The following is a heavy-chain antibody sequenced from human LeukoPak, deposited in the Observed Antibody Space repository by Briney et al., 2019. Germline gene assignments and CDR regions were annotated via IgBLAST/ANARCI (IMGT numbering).Heavy chain of an antibody. CDR2: ISSSSSYI. V-gene: IGHV3-21*01. D-gene: IGHD2-2*01. CDR3: ATIVVVPAAILNAFDI. J-gene: IGHJ3*02. CDR1: GFTFSSYS. Sequence: GGCLRLSCAASGFTFSSYSMNWVRQAPGKGLEWVSSISSSSSYIYYADSVKGRFTISRDNAKNSLYLQMNSLRAEDTAVYYCATIVVVPAAILNAFDIWGQGTMVTVSS.